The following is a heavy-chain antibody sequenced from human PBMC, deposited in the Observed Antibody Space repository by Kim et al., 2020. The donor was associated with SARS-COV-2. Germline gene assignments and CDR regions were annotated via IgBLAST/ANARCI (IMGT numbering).Heavy chain of an antibody. CDR3: AGKLEGWSSGCYAGWYFDL. Sequence: SETLSLTCTVSGGSISSSSYYWGWIRQPPGKGLEWIGSIYYSGSTYYNPSLKSRVTISVDTSKNQFSLKLSSVTAADTAVYYCAGKLEGWSSGCYAGWYFDLWGRGTLVTVSS. CDR1: GGSISSSSYY. CDR2: IYYSGST. D-gene: IGHD6-19*01. J-gene: IGHJ2*01. V-gene: IGHV4-39*07.